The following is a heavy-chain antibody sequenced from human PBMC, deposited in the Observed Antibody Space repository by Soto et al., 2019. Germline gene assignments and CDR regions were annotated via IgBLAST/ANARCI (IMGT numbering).Heavy chain of an antibody. CDR1: GYTFTSYG. D-gene: IGHD3-10*01. CDR3: ARGAYYYGSGDYYYYGMDV. Sequence: SSVKVSCKASGYTFTSYGISWVRQAPGQGLEWMGWISAYNGNTNYAQKLQGRVTMTTDTSTSTAYMELRSLRSDDTAVYYCARGAYYYGSGDYYYYGMDVWGQGTTVTVSS. J-gene: IGHJ6*02. V-gene: IGHV1-18*01. CDR2: ISAYNGNT.